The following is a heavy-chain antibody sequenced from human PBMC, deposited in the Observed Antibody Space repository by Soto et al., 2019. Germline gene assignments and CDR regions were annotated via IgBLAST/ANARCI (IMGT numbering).Heavy chain of an antibody. CDR1: GGSISSASYY. J-gene: IGHJ5*02. Sequence: KTSETLSLTCSVSGGSISSASYYWGWIRQPPGKGLEWIGSIYHSGSTYYNSALKSRVTISVDTSKSQFSLRVTSMTAVDTAVYYCARHGSVTEPPRWFDPWGQGILVTVSS. CDR3: ARHGSVTEPPRWFDP. D-gene: IGHD2-21*02. V-gene: IGHV4-39*01. CDR2: IYHSGST.